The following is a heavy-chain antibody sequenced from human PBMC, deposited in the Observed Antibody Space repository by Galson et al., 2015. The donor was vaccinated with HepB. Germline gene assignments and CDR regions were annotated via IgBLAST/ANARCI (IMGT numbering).Heavy chain of an antibody. J-gene: IGHJ4*02. CDR2: IYSSGST. CDR1: GFTVSSNY. V-gene: IGHV3-66*01. Sequence: SLRLSCAASGFTVSSNYMSWVRQAPGKGLESVSVIYSSGSTYYADSVKGRFTISRDKSKNTLYLQMNSLRAEDTAMYYCLGANCGGDCYFRELHYWGQGTLVTVSS. D-gene: IGHD2-21*02. CDR3: LGANCGGDCYFRELHY.